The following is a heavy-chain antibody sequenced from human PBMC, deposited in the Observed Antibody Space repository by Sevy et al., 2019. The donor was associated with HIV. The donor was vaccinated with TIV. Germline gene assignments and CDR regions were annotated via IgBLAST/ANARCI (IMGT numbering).Heavy chain of an antibody. CDR3: AGENAWGRGYS. D-gene: IGHD1-26*01. CDR2: IYYNGHI. Sequence: SETLSLTCTVSGGSITSLYWNWIRQPPGKGLEWIANIYYNGHINYNPSLKSRVTLSLDTSKNQFFLRLSSVTAADTAMCYGAGENAWGRGYSWGQGTLVTVSS. V-gene: IGHV4-59*11. CDR1: GGSITSLY. J-gene: IGHJ4*02.